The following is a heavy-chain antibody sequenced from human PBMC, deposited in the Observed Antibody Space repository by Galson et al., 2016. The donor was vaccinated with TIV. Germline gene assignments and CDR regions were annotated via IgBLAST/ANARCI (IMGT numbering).Heavy chain of an antibody. CDR3: ATDRNTALDTYSYYYGMDV. CDR1: GGTFSTYV. Sequence: SVKVSCKASGGTFSTYVFSWLQQAPGQGLEWVGVINPIFGTANYAQTFQGRLTITADESTSSAYMELSSLRSEDTAVYYCATDRNTALDTYSYYYGMDVWGQGTAVIVSS. D-gene: IGHD5-18*01. CDR2: INPIFGTA. V-gene: IGHV1-69*13. J-gene: IGHJ6*02.